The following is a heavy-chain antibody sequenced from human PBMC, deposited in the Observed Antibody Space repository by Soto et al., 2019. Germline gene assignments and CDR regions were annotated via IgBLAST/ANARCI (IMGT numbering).Heavy chain of an antibody. CDR2: ISGSGGGNL. Sequence: PGVSLRLSCAGSGFTFGNYAMSWVRQAPGKGLEWVSGISGSGGGNLYYADSVKGRFTISRDNSKNTLYLQMNSLRAEDTAVYYWAKARHSSTWYNFDGWGQGTPVTVYS. CDR1: GFTFGNYA. V-gene: IGHV3-23*01. J-gene: IGHJ4*02. CDR3: AKARHSSTWYNFDG. D-gene: IGHD2-2*01.